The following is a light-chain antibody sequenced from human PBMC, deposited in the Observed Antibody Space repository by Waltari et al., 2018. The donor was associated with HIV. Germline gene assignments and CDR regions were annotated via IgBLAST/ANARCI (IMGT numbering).Light chain of an antibody. J-gene: IGLJ3*02. CDR2: EVS. V-gene: IGLV2-23*02. Sequence: QSALTQPASVSESPGQSIPLPCTVPRRHAGRYTLVPWYQPHPGTAPKLIISEVSKRPSGVSNRFSGSKSGTTASLTISGLQAEDEADYHCCSYAHNDPWVFGGGTRLTVL. CDR3: CSYAHNDPWV. CDR1: RRHAGRYTL.